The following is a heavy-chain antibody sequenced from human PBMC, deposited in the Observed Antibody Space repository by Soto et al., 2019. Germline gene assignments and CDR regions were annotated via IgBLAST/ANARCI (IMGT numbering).Heavy chain of an antibody. V-gene: IGHV4-38-2*02. CDR3: ARDYYDSSGYYVWFDP. D-gene: IGHD3-22*01. CDR1: GYSISRGDY. J-gene: IGHJ5*02. Sequence: SETLSLTGAVSGYSISRGDYWGWIRQPPGRGREWVGSICHSGTTYPNPSLKSRVTISVDTSKNQPSLKLNSVPAADTAVYYCARDYYDSSGYYVWFDPCGQGTLVTVSP. CDR2: ICHSGTT.